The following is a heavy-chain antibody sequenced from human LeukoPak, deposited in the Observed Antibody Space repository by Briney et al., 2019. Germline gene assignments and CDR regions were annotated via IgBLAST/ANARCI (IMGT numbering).Heavy chain of an antibody. J-gene: IGHJ3*02. CDR3: ARDAGLITIFGVVISYDAFDI. Sequence: ASAKVSCKASGYTFTSYGISWVRQAPEQGVEWMGWISAYNGNTNYAQKLQGRVTMTTDTSTSTAYMELRSLRSDDTAVYYCARDAGLITIFGVVISYDAFDIWGQGTMVTVSS. CDR2: ISAYNGNT. D-gene: IGHD3-3*01. CDR1: GYTFTSYG. V-gene: IGHV1-18*01.